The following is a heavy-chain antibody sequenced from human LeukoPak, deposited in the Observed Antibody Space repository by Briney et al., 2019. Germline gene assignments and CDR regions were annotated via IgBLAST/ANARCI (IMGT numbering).Heavy chain of an antibody. V-gene: IGHV3-74*01. Sequence: PGGSLRLSCTTSGFTFNTHWMHWVRQAPGKGLVWVSRVSGDGSSTVYADSVKGRFTISRDNAKNTLYLQMNSLRVEDTAVYYCTRDLSPAHFWGQGTLVTVSS. CDR2: VSGDGSST. J-gene: IGHJ4*02. D-gene: IGHD2/OR15-2a*01. CDR3: TRDLSPAHF. CDR1: GFTFNTHW.